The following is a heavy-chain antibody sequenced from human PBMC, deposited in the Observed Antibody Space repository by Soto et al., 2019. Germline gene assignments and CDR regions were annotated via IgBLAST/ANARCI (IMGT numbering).Heavy chain of an antibody. J-gene: IGHJ6*03. Sequence: PSETLSLPCTVSGGSISSFYWRWIRQPPGKGLEWIGYIYYSGSTNYNPSLKSRVTISVDTSKNQFSLKLSSVTAADTAVYYCAGESITASYYYMDVWGKGTTVTVSS. CDR3: AGESITASYYYMDV. D-gene: IGHD3-10*01. V-gene: IGHV4-59*01. CDR2: IYYSGST. CDR1: GGSISSFY.